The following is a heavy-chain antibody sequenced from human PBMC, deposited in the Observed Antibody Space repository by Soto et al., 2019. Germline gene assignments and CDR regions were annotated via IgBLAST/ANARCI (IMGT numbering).Heavy chain of an antibody. D-gene: IGHD3-10*01. CDR3: ARDGGRGLLWFGEPPRD. Sequence: GGSLRLSCAASGFTFSSYSMNWVRQAPGKGLEWVSSISSSSSYIYYADSVKGRFTISRDNAKNSLYLQMNSLRAEDTAVYYCARDGGRGLLWFGEPPRDWGQGTLVTVSS. V-gene: IGHV3-21*01. CDR2: ISSSSSYI. CDR1: GFTFSSYS. J-gene: IGHJ4*02.